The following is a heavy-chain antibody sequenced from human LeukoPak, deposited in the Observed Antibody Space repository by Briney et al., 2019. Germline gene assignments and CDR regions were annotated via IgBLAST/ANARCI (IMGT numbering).Heavy chain of an antibody. V-gene: IGHV1-8*01. CDR3: ARRIAAAGTTLGY. D-gene: IGHD6-13*01. CDR2: MNPNSGNT. CDR1: GYTFTSYD. Sequence: ASVKVSFKASGYTFTSYDINWVRQATGQGIEWMGWMNPNSGNTGYAQKFQGRVTMTRNTSISTAYMEVSSLGSEDTAVYYCARRIAAAGTTLGYWGQGTLVTVSS. J-gene: IGHJ4*02.